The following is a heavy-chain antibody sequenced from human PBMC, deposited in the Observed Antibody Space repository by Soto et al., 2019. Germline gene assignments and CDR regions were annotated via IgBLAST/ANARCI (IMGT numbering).Heavy chain of an antibody. J-gene: IGHJ6*04. V-gene: IGHV1-46*01. Sequence: GASVKGSCTASGYTFTSYYMPWVRQAPGQGLEWMGIINPSGGSTSYAQKFQGRVTMTRDTSISTAYMELSRLRSDDTAVYYCARDNYYSMDVWGKGTTVTVSS. CDR2: INPSGGST. CDR3: ARDNYYSMDV. CDR1: GYTFTSYY.